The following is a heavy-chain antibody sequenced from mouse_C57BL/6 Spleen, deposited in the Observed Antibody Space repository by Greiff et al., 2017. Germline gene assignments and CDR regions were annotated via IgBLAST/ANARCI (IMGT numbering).Heavy chain of an antibody. CDR3: ASLITTVADFDY. CDR2: IDPEDGET. CDR1: GFNIKDYY. J-gene: IGHJ2*01. D-gene: IGHD1-1*01. Sequence: VQLQQSGAELVKPGASVKLSCTASGFNIKDYYMHWVKQRTEQGLEWIGRIDPEDGETKYAPKFQGKATITADTSSNPAYLQLSSLTTEDTSVDYCASLITTVADFDYWGQGTTLTVSA. V-gene: IGHV14-2*01.